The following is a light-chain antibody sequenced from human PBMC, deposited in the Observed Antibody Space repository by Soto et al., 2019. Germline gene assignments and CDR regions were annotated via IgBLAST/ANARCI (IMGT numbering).Light chain of an antibody. CDR1: QSVRSSY. J-gene: IGKJ2*01. CDR2: GAS. CDR3: QQYGSSPLYT. V-gene: IGKV3-20*01. Sequence: EIVLTQSPGTLSFSPGERATLSCRSSQSVRSSYLAWYQQKPGQAPRLLIHGASSRATGIADRFSGSGSGTDFTLTISRLEPEDFAVYYCQQYGSSPLYTFGQGTKLEI.